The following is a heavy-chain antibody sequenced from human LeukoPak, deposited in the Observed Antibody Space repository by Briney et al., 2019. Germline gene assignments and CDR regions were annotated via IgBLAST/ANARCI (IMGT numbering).Heavy chain of an antibody. J-gene: IGHJ5*02. V-gene: IGHV4-4*07. CDR2: IYTSGST. D-gene: IGHD6-13*01. CDR1: GGSISSYY. Sequence: PSETLSLTCTVSGGSISSYYWSWIRQPAGKGLEWIGRIYTSGSTNYNPSLKSRVTMSVDTSKNQFSLKLSSVTAADTAVYCCARDKGSSWYGGWFDPWGQGTLVTVSS. CDR3: ARDKGSSWYGGWFDP.